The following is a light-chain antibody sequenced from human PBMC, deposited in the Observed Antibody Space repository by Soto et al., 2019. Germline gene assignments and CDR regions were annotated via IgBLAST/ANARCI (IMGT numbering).Light chain of an antibody. CDR3: QQYNNWPPT. CDR2: GAS. CDR1: QSVSSS. J-gene: IGKJ1*01. V-gene: IGKV3-15*01. Sequence: EVVFTQSRGTLSLSIRKKRNSSGWASQSVSSSSLAWYQQKPGQAPRLLIYGASTRATGIPARFSGSGSGTEFTLTIRSLQSEDFAVYYCQQYNNWPPTFGQGTKVDIK.